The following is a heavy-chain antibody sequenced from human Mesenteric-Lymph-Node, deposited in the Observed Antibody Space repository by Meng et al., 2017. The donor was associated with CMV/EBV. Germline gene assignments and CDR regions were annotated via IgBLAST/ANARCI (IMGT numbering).Heavy chain of an antibody. V-gene: IGHV4-34*01. Sequence: GSLRLSCTIYDGSFTNYYWSWMRQPPGKGLEWIGEINDSGSANYNPFLKSRVTISVDTSKSQFSLKVRSVTAADTAVYFCATAPIYQLPTYWGQGTLVTVSS. D-gene: IGHD2-2*01. J-gene: IGHJ4*02. CDR2: INDSGSA. CDR3: ATAPIYQLPTY. CDR1: DGSFTNYY.